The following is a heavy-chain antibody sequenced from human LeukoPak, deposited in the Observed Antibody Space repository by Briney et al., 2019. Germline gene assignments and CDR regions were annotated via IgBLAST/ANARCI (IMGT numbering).Heavy chain of an antibody. J-gene: IGHJ4*02. D-gene: IGHD3-10*01. CDR3: ARQWFGVDY. Sequence: PGGSLRLSCAASGFSFSSYEMNWVRQAPGKGLEWVSYISASGTTIYYADSVKGRFTISRDNAKNSLYLQMNSLRAEDTAVYYCARQWFGVDYWGQGTLVTVSS. V-gene: IGHV3-48*03. CDR1: GFSFSSYE. CDR2: ISASGTTI.